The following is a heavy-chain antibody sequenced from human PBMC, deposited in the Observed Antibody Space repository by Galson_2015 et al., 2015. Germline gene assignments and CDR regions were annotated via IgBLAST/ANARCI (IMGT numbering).Heavy chain of an antibody. J-gene: IGHJ4*02. CDR1: GFTFSSCA. CDR2: ISGSGGST. D-gene: IGHD2-2*01. V-gene: IGHV3-23*01. CDR3: AKGGGSTTSRHGAY. Sequence: SLRLSCAASGFTFSSCAMNRVRQAPGKGLEWVSTISGSGGSTYYADSVKGRFTISRDNSENTVYLHMNSLRAEDTAVYYCAKGGGSTTSRHGAYWGQGTLVTVSS.